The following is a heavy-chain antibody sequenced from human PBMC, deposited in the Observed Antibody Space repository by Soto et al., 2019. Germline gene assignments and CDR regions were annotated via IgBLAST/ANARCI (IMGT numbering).Heavy chain of an antibody. J-gene: IGHJ4*02. Sequence: EVQLVESGGGLVQPGGSLRLSCAASGFTFSSYSMNWVRQAPGKGLEWVSYISSSSSTIYYADSVKGRFTISRDNAKNSLYLQMNSLRDEDTAVYYCARDPYAGYSSGPKMYYFDYWGQGTLVTVSS. CDR3: ARDPYAGYSSGPKMYYFDY. D-gene: IGHD6-19*01. V-gene: IGHV3-48*02. CDR1: GFTFSSYS. CDR2: ISSSSSTI.